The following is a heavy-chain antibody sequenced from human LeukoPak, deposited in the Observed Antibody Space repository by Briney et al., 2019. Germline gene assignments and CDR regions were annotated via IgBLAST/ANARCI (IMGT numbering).Heavy chain of an antibody. CDR2: IYYSGST. Sequence: PSETLSLTCTVSGGSISSSGYYWGWIRQPPGKGLEWIGSIYYSGSTYYNPSLKSRVTISVDTSKNQFSLKLSSVTAADTAVYYCARVPRITIFGYYYYMDVWGKGTTVTVSS. J-gene: IGHJ6*03. CDR1: GGSISSSGYY. D-gene: IGHD3-3*01. CDR3: ARVPRITIFGYYYYMDV. V-gene: IGHV4-39*07.